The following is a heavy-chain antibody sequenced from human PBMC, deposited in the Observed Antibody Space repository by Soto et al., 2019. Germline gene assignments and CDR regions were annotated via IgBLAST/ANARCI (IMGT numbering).Heavy chain of an antibody. CDR1: GFTFSSYA. CDR3: ASLEGYCTNGVCSTFDY. V-gene: IGHV3-30*04. D-gene: IGHD2-8*01. Sequence: GGSLRLSCAASGFTFSSYAMHWVRQAPGKGLEWVAVISYDGSNKYYADSVKGRFTISRDNSKNTLYLQMNSLRAEDTAVYYCASLEGYCTNGVCSTFDYWGQGTLVTVSS. CDR2: ISYDGSNK. J-gene: IGHJ4*02.